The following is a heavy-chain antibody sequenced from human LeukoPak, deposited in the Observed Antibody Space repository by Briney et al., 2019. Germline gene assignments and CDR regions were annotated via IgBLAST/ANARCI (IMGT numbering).Heavy chain of an antibody. Sequence: SETLSLTCTVSGGSISSSSDYWGWIRQPPGKGLEWLGSINYRGSTYYNPSLRSRVTISIDTSKNQFSLRLSSVTAADTAVYYCARHFPGRCPVHFLHWGQGTLVTVSS. CDR1: GGSISSSSDY. CDR3: ARHFPGRCPVHFLH. D-gene: IGHD2-8*01. V-gene: IGHV4-39*01. J-gene: IGHJ1*01. CDR2: INYRGST.